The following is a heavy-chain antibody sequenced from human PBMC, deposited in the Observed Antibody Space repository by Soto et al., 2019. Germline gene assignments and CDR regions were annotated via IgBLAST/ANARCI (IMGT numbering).Heavy chain of an antibody. Sequence: EVQLLESGGGLVQPGGSLRLSCAASGFTFSSYAISLVRQAQGKGLEWVSAISGSGGSTYYADSVKGRFTISRDNSKNTMYLQMSSLRAEDTAVYYCAKDRGSSCPKGVDYWGQGTLVTVSS. V-gene: IGHV3-23*01. D-gene: IGHD6-13*01. CDR3: AKDRGSSCPKGVDY. CDR1: GFTFSSYA. CDR2: ISGSGGST. J-gene: IGHJ4*02.